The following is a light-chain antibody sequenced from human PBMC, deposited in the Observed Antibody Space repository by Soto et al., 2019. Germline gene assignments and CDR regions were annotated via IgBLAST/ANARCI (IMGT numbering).Light chain of an antibody. Sequence: QSALTQPPSASGSPGQSVTISCTETSSDVGGYNYVSWYQQHPGKAPKLMIYEVSKRPSGVPDRFSGSKSGNTASLTVSGLQAEDEADYYCSSYAGSNTPYVFGTGTKVTVL. CDR1: SSDVGGYNY. V-gene: IGLV2-8*01. CDR3: SSYAGSNTPYV. J-gene: IGLJ1*01. CDR2: EVS.